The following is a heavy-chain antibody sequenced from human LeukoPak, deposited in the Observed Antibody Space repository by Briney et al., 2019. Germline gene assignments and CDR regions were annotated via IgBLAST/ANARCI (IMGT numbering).Heavy chain of an antibody. CDR2: INHSGST. J-gene: IGHJ3*02. CDR1: GGSFSGYY. V-gene: IGHV4-34*01. CDR3: ARESSWYYYDSSGPSDAFDI. Sequence: PSETLSLTCAVYGGSFSGYYWSWIRQPPGKGLEWIGGINHSGSTNYNPSLKSRVTISVDTSKNQFSLKLSSVTAADTAVYYCARESSWYYYDSSGPSDAFDIWGQGTMVTVSS. D-gene: IGHD3-22*01.